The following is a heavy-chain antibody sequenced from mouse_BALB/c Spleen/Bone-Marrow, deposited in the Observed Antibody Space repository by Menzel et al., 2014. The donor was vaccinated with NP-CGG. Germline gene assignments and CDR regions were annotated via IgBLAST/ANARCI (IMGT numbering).Heavy chain of an antibody. J-gene: IGHJ2*01. CDR1: GFTFSSFG. CDR2: ISGGSSTI. V-gene: IGHV5-17*02. CDR3: ARSSYGYDRQAYFFDY. D-gene: IGHD2-2*01. Sequence: DVHLVESGGGLVQPGGSRKLSCAASGFTFSSFGMHWVRQAPEKGLEWVAYISGGSSTIYYADTVKGRFTISRDNPKNTLFLQMTSLRSEDTAMYYCARSSYGYDRQAYFFDYWGQGTTLTVSS.